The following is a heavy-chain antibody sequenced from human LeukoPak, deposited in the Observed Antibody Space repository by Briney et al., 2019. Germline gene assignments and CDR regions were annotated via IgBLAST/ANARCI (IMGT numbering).Heavy chain of an antibody. CDR3: ARVQRVKFPLKYYFDC. V-gene: IGHV1-8*01. Sequence: ASVKVSCKASGYSFTSYDINWVRQATGQGLEWMGWMNPNSGNTGYAQKFQGRVTMTRSTSINTAYMELSSLRSEDTAVYYCARVQRVKFPLKYYFDCWGQGTLVSVSS. CDR1: GYSFTSYD. J-gene: IGHJ4*02. D-gene: IGHD3-10*01. CDR2: MNPNSGNT.